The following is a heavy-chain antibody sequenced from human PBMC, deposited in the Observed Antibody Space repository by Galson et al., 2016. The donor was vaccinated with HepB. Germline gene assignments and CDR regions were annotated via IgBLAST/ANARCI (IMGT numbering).Heavy chain of an antibody. CDR1: GGSISASRYS. J-gene: IGHJ4*02. CDR2: IYSSGTA. CDR3: ATGARYYESSGYWGAERWLDY. V-gene: IGHV4-39*01. D-gene: IGHD3-22*01. Sequence: SETLSLTCTVSGGSISASRYSWGWIRQTPGKGLEWIGNIYSSGTAYYNPSLQSRLTMSVDPSKDQFSLRLSSATVADTAVYDCATGARYYESSGYWGAERWLDYWGPGTLVTVSS.